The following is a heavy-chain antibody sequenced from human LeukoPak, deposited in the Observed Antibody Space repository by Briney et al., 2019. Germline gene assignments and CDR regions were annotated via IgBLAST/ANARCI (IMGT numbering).Heavy chain of an antibody. CDR2: INWNGGAT. J-gene: IGHJ4*02. D-gene: IGHD4-17*01. Sequence: GGSLRLSCEASGYTFDDYGMSWVRLTPGNGLEWVSGINWNGGATAYADSVKGRFTISRDNAVNSLYLQMNSLGAEDTALYYCAKGSDYGLSSFDFWGQGTQVTVSS. V-gene: IGHV3-20*04. CDR1: GYTFDDYG. CDR3: AKGSDYGLSSFDF.